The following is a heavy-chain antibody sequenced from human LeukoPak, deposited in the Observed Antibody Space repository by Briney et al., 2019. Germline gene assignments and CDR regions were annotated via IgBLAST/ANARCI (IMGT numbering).Heavy chain of an antibody. D-gene: IGHD3-9*01. J-gene: IGHJ4*02. CDR2: IYYRETT. CDR1: ADSMRDHF. V-gene: IGHV4-59*08. CDR3: ARTGDVYDTLTGYSYFFDY. Sequence: SSETLSLTCTVSADSMRDHFWSWIRQPPGKGLEWIGHIYYRETTNYNPSLKSRVTISIDKSKRQFSLRLNSVTASDTAVYYCARTGDVYDTLTGYSYFFDYWGQGTLVTVSS.